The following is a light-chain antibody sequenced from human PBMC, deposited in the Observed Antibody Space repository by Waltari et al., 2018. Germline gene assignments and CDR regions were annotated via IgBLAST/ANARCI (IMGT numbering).Light chain of an antibody. CDR3: QQHYSTPLT. CDR2: WAS. Sequence: DIVMTQSPDSLAVSLGERATINCKSRQSVLSSSNNKNYLAWYQAKPGQPPKLLLSWASTREYGVPDRFSGSGSGTDFTLTISSLQAEDVAVYYCQQHYSTPLTFGGGTKVEIK. CDR1: QSVLSSSNNKNY. J-gene: IGKJ4*01. V-gene: IGKV4-1*01.